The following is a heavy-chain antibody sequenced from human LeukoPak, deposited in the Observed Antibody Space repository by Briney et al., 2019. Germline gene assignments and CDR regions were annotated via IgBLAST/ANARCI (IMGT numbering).Heavy chain of an antibody. CDR2: IYYSGST. J-gene: IGHJ6*03. Sequence: SETLSLTCTVSGGSISTTNYYWGWIRQPPGKGLEWIGSIYYSGSTYYNPSLKSRVTISVDTSKNQFSLKLSSVTAADTAVYYCARLGSHYYYMDVWGKGTTVTISS. D-gene: IGHD3-10*01. CDR3: ARLGSHYYYMDV. V-gene: IGHV4-39*01. CDR1: GGSISTTNYY.